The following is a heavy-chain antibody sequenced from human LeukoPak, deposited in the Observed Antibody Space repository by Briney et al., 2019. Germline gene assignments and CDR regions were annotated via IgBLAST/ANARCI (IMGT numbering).Heavy chain of an antibody. CDR3: ARDPYYYDSSGYLTDY. J-gene: IGHJ4*02. CDR2: IKQDGSEK. CDR1: GFTFSSYW. Sequence: GGSLRLSCAASGFTFSSYWMSWVRQAPGKGLGWVSNIKQDGSEKYYVDSVKGRFTISRDNAKNSLYLQMNSLRAEDTAVYYCARDPYYYDSSGYLTDYWGQGTLVTVSS. V-gene: IGHV3-7*01. D-gene: IGHD3-22*01.